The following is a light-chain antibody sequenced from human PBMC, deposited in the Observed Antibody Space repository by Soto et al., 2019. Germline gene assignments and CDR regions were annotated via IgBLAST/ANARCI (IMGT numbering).Light chain of an antibody. CDR1: HIVKTF. CDR2: DAS. V-gene: IGKV3-11*01. J-gene: IGKJ5*01. Sequence: EIVLRHAAATLSLSPGSRGTLPCRAQHIVKTFLVWYQQRPGQAPRLLIHDASHRAAGIPDRFSGSGFGTDFTLTISSLEPEDAAIYYCQQRSGWPRITFGQGTRLEIK. CDR3: QQRSGWPRIT.